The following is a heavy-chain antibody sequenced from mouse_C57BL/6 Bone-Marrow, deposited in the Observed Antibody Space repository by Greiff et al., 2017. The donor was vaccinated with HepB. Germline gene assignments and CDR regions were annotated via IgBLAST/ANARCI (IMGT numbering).Heavy chain of an antibody. Sequence: QVQLQQSGAELMKPGASVKLSCKATGYTFTGYWIEWVKQRPGHGLEWIGEILPGSGSTNYNEKFKGKATFTADTSSNTAYMQLSSLTTEDSAIYYWAREGEWDYGGAMDYWGQGTSVTVSS. D-gene: IGHD2-4*01. CDR3: AREGEWDYGGAMDY. J-gene: IGHJ4*01. CDR1: GYTFTGYW. CDR2: ILPGSGST. V-gene: IGHV1-9*01.